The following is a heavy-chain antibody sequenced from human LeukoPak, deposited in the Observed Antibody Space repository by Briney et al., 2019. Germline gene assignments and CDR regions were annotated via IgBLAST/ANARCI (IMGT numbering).Heavy chain of an antibody. CDR2: IGNTET. CDR1: GFTFDTYA. V-gene: IGHV3-23*01. J-gene: IGHJ3*02. Sequence: GGSLRLSCAASGFTFDTYAMSWVRQAPGKGLEWVSTIGNTETYYADSVKGRFTISKDNRQNTVYLQMTSLRAEDTAVYFCAKDAIRGNGIYDAFDIWGQGTRVTVSS. CDR3: AKDAIRGNGIYDAFDI. D-gene: IGHD3-10*01.